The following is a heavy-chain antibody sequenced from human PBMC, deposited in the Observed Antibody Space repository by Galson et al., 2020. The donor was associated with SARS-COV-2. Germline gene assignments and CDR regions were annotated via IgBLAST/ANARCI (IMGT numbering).Heavy chain of an antibody. CDR1: GFTFSGSA. J-gene: IGHJ4*02. Sequence: QLGESLKISCAASGFTFSGSAMHWVRQASGKGLEWVGRIRSKANNYATAYAASVKGRFTISRDDSKNTAYLQMNSLKTEDTAVYYCTTALDYWGQGTLVTVSS. CDR3: TTALDY. CDR2: IRSKANNYAT. V-gene: IGHV3-73*01.